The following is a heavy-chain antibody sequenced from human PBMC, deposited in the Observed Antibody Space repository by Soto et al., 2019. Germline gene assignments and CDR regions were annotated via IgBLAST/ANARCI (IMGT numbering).Heavy chain of an antibody. Sequence: GGSLRLSCAASGFTFSSYAMSWVRQAPGKGLQWVSSISGNGGNTYYAYSVKGRFTISRDNSKNTLFLQLNNLRAEDTAVYFCAKDPGAYSYGYRFDSWGQGSLVTVPS. CDR3: AKDPGAYSYGYRFDS. CDR1: GFTFSSYA. V-gene: IGHV3-23*01. CDR2: ISGNGGNT. J-gene: IGHJ4*02. D-gene: IGHD5-18*01.